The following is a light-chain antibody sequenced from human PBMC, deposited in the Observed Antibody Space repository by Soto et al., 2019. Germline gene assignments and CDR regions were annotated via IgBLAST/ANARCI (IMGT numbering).Light chain of an antibody. CDR2: EVR. Sequence: QSALTQPASVSGSPGQSITISCAGTMRDVGAYNLVSWYQQHPGRAPQLVIYEVRNRPSGISFRFSGSKSGNTASLNISGLQADDEADDYCSSYTSNSSLIFGGGTKVTVL. J-gene: IGLJ2*01. V-gene: IGLV2-14*01. CDR1: MRDVGAYNL. CDR3: SSYTSNSSLI.